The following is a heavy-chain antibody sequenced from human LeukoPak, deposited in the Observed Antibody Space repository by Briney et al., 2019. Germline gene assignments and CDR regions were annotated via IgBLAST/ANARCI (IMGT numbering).Heavy chain of an antibody. CDR3: ARTLVFGVVSAPFDI. Sequence: PGASVKVSCKASGYTFASYDMHWVRQAPGQGLEWMGIINPTGTSTTYAQKFHGRLTVTRDTSTTTVYMELSSLRSEDTAVYYCARTLVFGVVSAPFDIWGHGTKVTVSS. CDR1: GYTFASYD. D-gene: IGHD3-3*01. CDR2: INPTGTST. V-gene: IGHV1-46*01. J-gene: IGHJ3*02.